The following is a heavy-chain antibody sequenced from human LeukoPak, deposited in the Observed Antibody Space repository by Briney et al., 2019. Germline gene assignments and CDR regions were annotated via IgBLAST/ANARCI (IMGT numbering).Heavy chain of an antibody. D-gene: IGHD3-22*01. V-gene: IGHV4-59*01. J-gene: IGHJ5*02. CDR1: GGSISSYY. Sequence: SETLSLTCTVSGGSISSYYWSWIRQPPGKGLEWIGYIYYSGSTNYNPSLKSRVTISVGTSKNQFSLKLSSVTAADTAVYYCARSHMRDSSGYFPWGQGTLVTVSS. CDR3: ARSHMRDSSGYFP. CDR2: IYYSGST.